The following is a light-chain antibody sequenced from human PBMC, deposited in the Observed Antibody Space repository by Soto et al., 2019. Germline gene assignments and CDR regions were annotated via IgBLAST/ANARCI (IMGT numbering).Light chain of an antibody. J-gene: IGLJ1*01. CDR3: SSYTSSSTLFYV. V-gene: IGLV2-14*03. CDR1: SSDVGGYNY. Sequence: QSALTQPASVSGSPGQSITISCTGTSSDVGGYNYVSWYHQHPGKAPKLMIYDVSNRPSGVSNRFSGSKSGNTASLAISGLQAEDAAAYYCSSYTSSSTLFYVFGTGTKLTVL. CDR2: DVS.